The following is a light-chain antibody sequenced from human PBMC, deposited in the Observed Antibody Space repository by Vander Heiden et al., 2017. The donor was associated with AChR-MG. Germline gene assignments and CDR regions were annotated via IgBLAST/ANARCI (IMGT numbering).Light chain of an antibody. Sequence: QSVLTQPPSASGAPGQRVTVSCTGRSSNIREGYDVHWYQQLPGTAPRLLIYDNINRPSGVPDRFSGSKSGTSASLAISGLQGEDEADYYCLSYDASLSGWVFGGGTRLTVL. CDR3: LSYDASLSGWV. J-gene: IGLJ3*02. CDR2: DNI. CDR1: SSNIREGYD. V-gene: IGLV1-40*01.